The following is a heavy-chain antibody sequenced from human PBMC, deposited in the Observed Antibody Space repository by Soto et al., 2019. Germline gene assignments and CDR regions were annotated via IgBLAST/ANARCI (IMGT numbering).Heavy chain of an antibody. J-gene: IGHJ4*02. D-gene: IGHD2-2*01. V-gene: IGHV1-18*01. CDR1: GYTFTSYG. CDR3: ARDDIVVVPAAMTTLDY. CDR2: ISAYNGNT. Sequence: ASVKVSCKASGYTFTSYGISWVRQAPGQGLEWMGWISAYNGNTNYAQKLQGRVTMTTDTSTSTAYMELRSLRSDDTAVYYCARDDIVVVPAAMTTLDYWGQGTLVTVSS.